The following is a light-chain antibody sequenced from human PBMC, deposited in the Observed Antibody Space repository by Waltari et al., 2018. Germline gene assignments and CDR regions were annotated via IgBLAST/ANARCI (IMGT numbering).Light chain of an antibody. J-gene: IGLJ2*01. CDR3: QSYDSSLSGSV. Sequence: QSVLTQPPSVSGAPGQRVTISCTGRRSNLGAGFDVPWYQPFPGTAPKHLLYGNTNRPAGVPDRFSGSKAGTSASLAITGIQADDEADYYCQSYDSSLSGSVFGGGTSLTVL. CDR1: RSNLGAGFD. V-gene: IGLV1-40*01. CDR2: GNT.